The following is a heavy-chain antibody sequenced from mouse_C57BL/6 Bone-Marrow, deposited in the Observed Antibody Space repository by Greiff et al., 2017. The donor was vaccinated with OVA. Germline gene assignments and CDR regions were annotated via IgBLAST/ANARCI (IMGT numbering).Heavy chain of an antibody. D-gene: IGHD1-1*01. CDR1: GYTFTSYW. V-gene: IGHV1-64*01. CDR3: ARGATVVGEEDY. CDR2: IHPNSGST. Sequence: VQLQQPGAELVKPGASVKLSCKASGYTFTSYWMHWVKQRPGQGLEWIGMIHPNSGSTNYNEKFKSKATLTVDKSSSTAYMQLSSLTSEDSAVYYCARGATVVGEEDYWGQVTTLTVSS. J-gene: IGHJ2*01.